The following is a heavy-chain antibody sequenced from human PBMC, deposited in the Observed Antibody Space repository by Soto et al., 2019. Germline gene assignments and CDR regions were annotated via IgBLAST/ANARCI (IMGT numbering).Heavy chain of an antibody. Sequence: QVQLVQSGAEVKKPGASVKVSCKASGYTFTTYGISWVRQAPGQGLEWMGWINAYNGNTNYAQKLQGRVTMTTDTSARTAYMEPRSPRSDDTAVYYCARDPVAGTYFDCRGQGTLVTVSS. CDR1: GYTFTTYG. D-gene: IGHD6-19*01. CDR2: INAYNGNT. J-gene: IGHJ4*02. CDR3: ARDPVAGTYFDC. V-gene: IGHV1-18*01.